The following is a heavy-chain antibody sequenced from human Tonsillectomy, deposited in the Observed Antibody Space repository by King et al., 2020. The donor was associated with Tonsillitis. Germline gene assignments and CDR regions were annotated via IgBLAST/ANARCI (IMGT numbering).Heavy chain of an antibody. V-gene: IGHV3-33*01. D-gene: IGHD5-24*01. CDR1: GFTFSSYG. CDR2: IWYDGSNK. J-gene: IGHJ4*02. CDR3: ARDRGEMATLDY. Sequence: VQLVESGGGVVQPGRSLRLSCAASGFTFSSYGMHWVRQAPGKGLEWVAVIWYDGSNKYYADSLKGRFTISRDNSKTTLYLQMNSLRAEDTAVYYCARDRGEMATLDYWGQGTLVTVSS.